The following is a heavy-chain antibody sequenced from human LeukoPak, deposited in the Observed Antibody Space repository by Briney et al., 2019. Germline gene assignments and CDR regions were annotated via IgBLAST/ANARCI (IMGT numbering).Heavy chain of an antibody. Sequence: SETLSLTCTVSGGSISSYYWSWIRQPPGKGLEWIGYIYYSGSTNYNPSLKSRVTISVDTSKNQFSLKLSSVTAADTAVYYCARTRKAKAYYYDSSGYYRIDYWGQGTLVTVSS. CDR2: IYYSGST. D-gene: IGHD3-22*01. V-gene: IGHV4-59*12. J-gene: IGHJ4*02. CDR3: ARTRKAKAYYYDSSGYYRIDY. CDR1: GGSISSYY.